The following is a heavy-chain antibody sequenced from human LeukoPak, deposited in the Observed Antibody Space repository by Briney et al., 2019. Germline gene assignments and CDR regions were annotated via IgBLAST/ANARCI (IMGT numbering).Heavy chain of an antibody. CDR3: ARGSGSYFRFDP. CDR2: IYYSGST. Sequence: PSETLSLTCTGSSISLSSYYWSSIRQPPGKGLEWIGHIYYSGSTNYNPSLKSRVTISVDTSKNQFSLKLSSVTAADTAVYYCARGSGSYFRFDPWGQGTLVTVSS. D-gene: IGHD1-26*01. V-gene: IGHV4-59*01. CDR1: SISLSSYY. J-gene: IGHJ5*02.